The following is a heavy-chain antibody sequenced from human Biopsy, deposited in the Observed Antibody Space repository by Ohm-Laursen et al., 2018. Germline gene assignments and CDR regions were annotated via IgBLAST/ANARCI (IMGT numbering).Heavy chain of an antibody. J-gene: IGHJ5*02. CDR3: ARGRTHLLPDHDWFDP. CDR2: ISRRVSYI. V-gene: IGHV3-21*06. CDR1: GFSLRNFT. Sequence: SLRLSCSASGFSLRNFTINWVRQAPGKGLEWVSSISRRVSYILYAETLKGRFTSSRDNAKNSVYLQMNSLRVEDTGVYYCARGRTHLLPDHDWFDPWGQGTLVTVSS. D-gene: IGHD1-14*01.